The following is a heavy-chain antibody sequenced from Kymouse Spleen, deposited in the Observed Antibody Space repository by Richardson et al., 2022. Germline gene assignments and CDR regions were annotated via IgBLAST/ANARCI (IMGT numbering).Heavy chain of an antibody. D-gene: IGHD6-19*01. Sequence: EVQLVESGGGLVKPGGSLRLSCAASGFTFSNAWMSWVRQAPGKGLEWVGRIKSKTDGGTTDYAAPVKGRFTISRDDSKNTLYLQMNSLKTEDTAVYYCTTEVIAVAQSYYYYYGMDVWGQGTTVTVSS. CDR2: IKSKTDGGTT. CDR1: GFTFSNAW. CDR3: TTEVIAVAQSYYYYYGMDV. J-gene: IGHJ6*02. V-gene: IGHV3-15*01.